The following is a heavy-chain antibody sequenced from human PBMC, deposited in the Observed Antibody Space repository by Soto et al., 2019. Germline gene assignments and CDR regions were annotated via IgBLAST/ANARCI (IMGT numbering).Heavy chain of an antibody. Sequence: QVQLVQSGAEVKKPGSSVKVSCKASGGTFSSYAISWVRQAPGQGLEWMGGIIPIFGTANYAQKFQGRVTITADEAASKAYMELSSLRSEDTAVYYCARDGEGRYCSGGSCYWFDPWGQGTLVTVSS. J-gene: IGHJ5*02. CDR1: GGTFSSYA. D-gene: IGHD2-15*01. V-gene: IGHV1-69*01. CDR2: IIPIFGTA. CDR3: ARDGEGRYCSGGSCYWFDP.